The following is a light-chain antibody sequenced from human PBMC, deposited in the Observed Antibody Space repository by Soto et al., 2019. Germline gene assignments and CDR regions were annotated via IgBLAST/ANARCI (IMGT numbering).Light chain of an antibody. CDR3: QQYNNWPPIT. CDR2: GAS. J-gene: IGKJ5*01. CDR1: QSVNSK. Sequence: EIVMTQSPATLSVSPGERVSLSCRAGQSVNSKLAWYQQKPGQAPRLLIYGASTRATGIPARFSGSGSGTEFTLTICSLQSEDFAVYFCQQYNNWPPITFGQGTRLEIK. V-gene: IGKV3-15*01.